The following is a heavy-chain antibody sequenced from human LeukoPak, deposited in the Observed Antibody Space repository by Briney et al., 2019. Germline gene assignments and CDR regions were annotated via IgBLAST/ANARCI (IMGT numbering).Heavy chain of an antibody. CDR3: AKGSGINHYHWIDP. V-gene: IGHV3-33*06. CDR1: GFTFSNYG. Sequence: LSGGSLRLSCAASGFTFSNYGMHWVRRAPNKGLEWVAVIWYDGSNKYYADSVKGRFTISRDISKNTLYLQMDSLRAEDTALYYCAKGSGINHYHWIDPWGQGTLVTVSS. J-gene: IGHJ5*02. CDR2: IWYDGSNK. D-gene: IGHD1-14*01.